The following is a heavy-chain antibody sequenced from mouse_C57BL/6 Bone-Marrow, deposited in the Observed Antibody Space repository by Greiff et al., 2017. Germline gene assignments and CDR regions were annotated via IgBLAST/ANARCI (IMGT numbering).Heavy chain of an antibody. D-gene: IGHD3-3*01. Sequence: VQLQQSGPELVKPGASVKLSCKASGYTFTSYDINWVKQRPGQGLEWIGWIYPRDGSPKYNAKFKGKATLTVDTSSSTAYMELHSLTSEDSAVYFCARGLGWFAYWGQGTLVTVSA. J-gene: IGHJ3*01. CDR1: GYTFTSYD. CDR3: ARGLGWFAY. V-gene: IGHV1-85*01. CDR2: IYPRDGSP.